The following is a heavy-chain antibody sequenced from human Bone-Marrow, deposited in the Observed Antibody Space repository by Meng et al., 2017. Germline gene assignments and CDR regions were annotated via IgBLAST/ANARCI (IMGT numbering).Heavy chain of an antibody. J-gene: IGHJ4*02. Sequence: QVHLKRWGEGWLKPSETLPLTCVVSGGSFSDYYWSWIRQPPGKGLEWSGEINHSGSTNYNPSLESRATISVDTSQNNLSLKLSSVTAADSAVYYCARGPTTMAHDFDYWGQGTLVTVSS. D-gene: IGHD4-11*01. CDR1: GGSFSDYY. V-gene: IGHV4-34*01. CDR2: INHSGST. CDR3: ARGPTTMAHDFDY.